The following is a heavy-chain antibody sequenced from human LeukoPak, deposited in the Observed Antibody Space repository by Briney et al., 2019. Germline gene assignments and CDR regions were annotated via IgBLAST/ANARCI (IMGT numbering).Heavy chain of an antibody. CDR2: ISPSADIT. CDR3: AKGRILWFGEQSDFDY. J-gene: IGHJ4*02. D-gene: IGHD3-10*01. V-gene: IGHV3-23*01. Sequence: GGSLRLSCAASGFTFSSHGMNWVRQAPGKGLEWISGISPSADITYYADFVKGRFTVSRDNSKNMVFLEVNSLRAEDTATYFCAKGRILWFGEQSDFDYWGQGTLVTVSS. CDR1: GFTFSSHG.